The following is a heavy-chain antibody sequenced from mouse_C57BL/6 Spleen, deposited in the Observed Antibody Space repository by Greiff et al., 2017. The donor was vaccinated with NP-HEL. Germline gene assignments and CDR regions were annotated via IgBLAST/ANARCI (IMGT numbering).Heavy chain of an antibody. CDR3: ARHYGSIYAMDY. Sequence: EVQLQESEGGLVQPGSSMKLSCTASGFTFSDYYMAWVRQVPEKGLEWVANINYDGSSTYYLDSLKSRFIISRDNAKNILYLQMSSLKSEDTATYYCARHYGSIYAMDYWGQGTSVTVSS. V-gene: IGHV5-16*01. CDR1: GFTFSDYY. CDR2: INYDGSST. D-gene: IGHD1-1*01. J-gene: IGHJ4*01.